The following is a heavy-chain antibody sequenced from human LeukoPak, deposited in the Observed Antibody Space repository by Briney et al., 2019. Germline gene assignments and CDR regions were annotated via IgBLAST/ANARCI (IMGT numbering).Heavy chain of an antibody. D-gene: IGHD3-22*01. CDR3: ARAQDYFDSSAYPHYYYYMDV. J-gene: IGHJ6*03. CDR1: GFTFSSYW. V-gene: IGHV3-7*01. CDR2: IKQDGSEK. Sequence: GGSLRLSCAASGFTFSSYWMSWVRQAPGKGLEWVANIKQDGSEKYYVDSVKGRFTISRDNAKNSLYLQMNSLRAEDTAVYYCARAQDYFDSSAYPHYYYYMDVWGKGTTVTVSS.